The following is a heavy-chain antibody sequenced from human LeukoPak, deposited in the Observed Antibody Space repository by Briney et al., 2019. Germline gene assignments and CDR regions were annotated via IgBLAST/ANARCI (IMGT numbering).Heavy chain of an antibody. CDR2: MNQDGSEK. J-gene: IGHJ4*02. CDR3: ARDSGYSTFDY. D-gene: IGHD3-22*01. CDR1: AFTFSTPW. V-gene: IGHV3-7*01. Sequence: GGSLRLSCAASAFTFSTPWMSWVRQAPGKGLEWVANMNQDGSEKNYVDSVKGRFTISRDNAKNSLFLQVNSLRVDDTAVYYCARDSGYSTFDYWGQGTLVTVSS.